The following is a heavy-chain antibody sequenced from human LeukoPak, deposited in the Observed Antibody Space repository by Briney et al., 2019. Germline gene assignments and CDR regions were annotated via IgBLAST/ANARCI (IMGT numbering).Heavy chain of an antibody. CDR2: ICAYNGNT. J-gene: IGHJ3*02. CDR3: ARGSNYDYVWGSYRQIDAFDI. V-gene: IGHV1-18*01. Sequence: ASVKVSCKASGYTFTSYGISWVRQAPGQGREWMGWICAYNGNTNYAQKLQGRVTMTTDTSTSTAYMELRSLRSDDTAVYYCARGSNYDYVWGSYRQIDAFDIWGQGTMVTVSS. D-gene: IGHD3-16*02. CDR1: GYTFTSYG.